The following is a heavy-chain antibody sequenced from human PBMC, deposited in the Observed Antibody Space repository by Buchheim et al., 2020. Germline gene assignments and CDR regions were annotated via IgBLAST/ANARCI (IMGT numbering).Heavy chain of an antibody. Sequence: QITLKESGPTLVKPTQTLTLTCSCSGFSVSTREVSVGWIRQPPGKAPEWLAPSHGDDTEQYRPSLRSRLTLTKDTSKNQVVLTLANVDPVDTATYYCVRRHSSSRGPPNWGPGTL. D-gene: IGHD2-15*01. V-gene: IGHV2-5*02. J-gene: IGHJ1*01. CDR1: GFSVSTREVS. CDR3: VRRHSSSRGPPN. CDR2: SHGDDTE.